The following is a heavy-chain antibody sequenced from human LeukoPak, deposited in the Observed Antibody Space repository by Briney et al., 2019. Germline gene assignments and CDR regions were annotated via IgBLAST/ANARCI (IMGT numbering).Heavy chain of an antibody. CDR1: GFTFSTYA. CDR2: ISGSGGST. CDR3: AKEGWYYDSSGLGASDY. V-gene: IGHV3-23*01. D-gene: IGHD3-22*01. J-gene: IGHJ4*02. Sequence: GGSLRLSCAASGFTFSTYAMTWVRQAPGKGLDWVSVISGSGGSTHYADSVKGRFTISRDNPKSTLYLQMNSLRAEDTAVYYCAKEGWYYDSSGLGASDYWGQGTLVTVSS.